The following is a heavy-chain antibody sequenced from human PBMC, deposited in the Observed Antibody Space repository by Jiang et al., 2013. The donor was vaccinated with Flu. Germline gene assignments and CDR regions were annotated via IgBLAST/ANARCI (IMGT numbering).Heavy chain of an antibody. CDR2: INPKSGVT. J-gene: IGHJ4*02. CDR1: Y. D-gene: IGHD1-14*01. CDR3: AKDPDRAGAFFGY. Sequence: YIHWVRQAPGQGLEWMGWINPKSGVTKFAHKFQGRFTMTTVTSISTAYMELTKLTSDDTAIYYCAKDPDRAGAFFGYWGQGTLVTVSS. V-gene: IGHV1-2*07.